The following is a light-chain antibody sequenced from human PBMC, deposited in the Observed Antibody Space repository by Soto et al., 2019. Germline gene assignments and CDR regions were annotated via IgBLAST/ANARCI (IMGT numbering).Light chain of an antibody. J-gene: IGKJ5*01. CDR1: QSVGSY. CDR3: QQRSNRLPFT. V-gene: IGKV3-11*01. CDR2: DAS. Sequence: ETVLTQSPATLSVPPGERATLSCRASQSVGSYLAWYQQKPGQAPRLLIYDASTRAPGVPARFSGSGSGTEFPLTISRLKSEDFAVYYCQQRSNRLPFTFGQGTRLDIK.